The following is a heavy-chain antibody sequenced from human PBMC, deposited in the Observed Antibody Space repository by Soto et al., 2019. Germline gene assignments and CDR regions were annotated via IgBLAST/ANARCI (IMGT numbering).Heavy chain of an antibody. D-gene: IGHD1-1*01. CDR2: IIPIFGTV. V-gene: IGHV1-69*01. CDR1: GGTFSNYP. CDR3: ARPRTVATTKGYDD. Sequence: QVQLVQSGAEVKKPGSSVKVSCKASGGTFSNYPFTWVRQAPGQGLEWMGVIIPIFGTVTYAQTFQGRVTISADESTSTAYMEMRSLTSEDTALYYCARPRTVATTKGYDDWGQGTLVTVSS. J-gene: IGHJ4*02.